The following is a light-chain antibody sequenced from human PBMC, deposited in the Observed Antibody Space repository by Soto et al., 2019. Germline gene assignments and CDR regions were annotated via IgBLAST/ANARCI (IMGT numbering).Light chain of an antibody. CDR3: QQYCNYSWA. CDR1: HSIDRW. V-gene: IGKV1-5*01. Sequence: DIQMTQSPSTLSASIGDRVTITCRASHSIDRWLAWYQQKPGKAPKLLIYDASTLERGVPSRFSGSRSGTELTLTISGLQLDDFATYYCQQYCNYSWASGQGTKV. CDR2: DAS. J-gene: IGKJ1*01.